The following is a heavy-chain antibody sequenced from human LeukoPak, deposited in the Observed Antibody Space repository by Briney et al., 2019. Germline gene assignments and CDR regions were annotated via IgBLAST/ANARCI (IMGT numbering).Heavy chain of an antibody. J-gene: IGHJ4*02. CDR1: GFTFSRFA. Sequence: PGGSLRLSCAASGFTFSRFAMSWVRQAPGKGLEWVAVISYDGSNKYYADSVKGRFTISRDNSKNTLYLQMNSLRAEDTAVYYCARQYSSSWPIPHYFDYWGQGTLVTVSS. CDR2: ISYDGSNK. V-gene: IGHV3-30-3*01. D-gene: IGHD6-13*01. CDR3: ARQYSSSWPIPHYFDY.